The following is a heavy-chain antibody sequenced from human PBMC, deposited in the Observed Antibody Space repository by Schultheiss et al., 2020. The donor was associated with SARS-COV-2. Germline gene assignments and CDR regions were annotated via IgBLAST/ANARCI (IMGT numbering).Heavy chain of an antibody. D-gene: IGHD3-22*01. CDR3: ARVGDVVVITSSPHYGMDV. J-gene: IGHJ6*02. V-gene: IGHV3-33*01. CDR2: IWYDGSNK. CDR1: GFTFSSYG. Sequence: GGSLRLSCAASGFTFSSYGMHWVRQAPGKGLEWVAVIWYDGSNKYYADSVKGRFTISRDNSKNTLYLQMNSLRADDTAVYYCARVGDVVVITSSPHYGMDVWGQGTTVTVSS.